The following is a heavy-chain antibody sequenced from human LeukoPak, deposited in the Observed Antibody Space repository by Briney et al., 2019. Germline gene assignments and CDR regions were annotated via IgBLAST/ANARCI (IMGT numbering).Heavy chain of an antibody. D-gene: IGHD2-15*01. V-gene: IGHV3-23*01. CDR2: ISESDGTT. J-gene: IGHJ4*02. Sequence: GGSLRLSCAASGFSFTSYAMSWVRQASGKGLEWLSRISESDGTTHYADSVQGRFTISRDNSENTLFLQMISLRVDDTAVYYCAKGGWLDNWGQGTLVTVSS. CDR1: GFSFTSYA. CDR3: AKGGWLDN.